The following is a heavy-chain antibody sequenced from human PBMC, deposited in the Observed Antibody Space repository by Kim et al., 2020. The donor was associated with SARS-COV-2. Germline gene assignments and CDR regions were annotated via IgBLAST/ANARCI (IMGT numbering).Heavy chain of an antibody. D-gene: IGHD1-7*01. Sequence: TNYNPSLKSRVTMSVDTSKNQFSLKLSSVTAADTAVYYCARVAGTTKDYWGQGTLVTVSS. J-gene: IGHJ4*02. CDR3: ARVAGTTKDY. CDR2: T. V-gene: IGHV4-4*07.